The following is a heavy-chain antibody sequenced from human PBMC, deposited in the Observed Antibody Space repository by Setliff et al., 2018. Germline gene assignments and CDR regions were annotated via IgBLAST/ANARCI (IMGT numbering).Heavy chain of an antibody. D-gene: IGHD6-19*01. Sequence: GASVKVSCKASGYTFTNYGVTWVRQAPGQGLEWMGWIGAYNGNTYNAHKFQGRVTMTSDTSTSTAYMELRSLRSDDTAVYYCARVTIAVAGYFDSWGQGTLVTVSS. CDR1: GYTFTNYG. V-gene: IGHV1-18*01. J-gene: IGHJ4*02. CDR2: IGAYNGNT. CDR3: ARVTIAVAGYFDS.